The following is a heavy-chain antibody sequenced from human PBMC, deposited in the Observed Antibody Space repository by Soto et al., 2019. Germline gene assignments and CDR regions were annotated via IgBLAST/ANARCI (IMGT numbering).Heavy chain of an antibody. J-gene: IGHJ3*02. V-gene: IGHV5-51*01. CDR1: GYSFTSYW. D-gene: IGHD2-2*01. CDR3: ARADGYCSSTSCYLAAFDI. Sequence: PGESLKISCKGSGYSFTSYWIGWVRQMPGKGLEWMGIIYPGDSDTRYSPSFQGQVTISADKSISTAYLQWSSLKASDTAMYFCARADGYCSSTSCYLAAFDIWGKGTMVTVSS. CDR2: IYPGDSDT.